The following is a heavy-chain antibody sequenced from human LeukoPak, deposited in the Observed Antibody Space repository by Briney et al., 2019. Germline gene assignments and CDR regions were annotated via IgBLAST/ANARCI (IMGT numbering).Heavy chain of an antibody. D-gene: IGHD3-10*01. V-gene: IGHV1-2*02. J-gene: IGHJ4*02. CDR2: INTNSGGK. CDR1: GYTFTGYY. Sequence: ASVKVSCKASGYTFTGYYMHGVRQALGQGLECMGGINTNSGGKNYAQKFQGRVTMTRDTSISTAYMELSRLRSDETAVHYCARAGEYYGSGSYPATEFDYWGQGTLVTVSS. CDR3: ARAGEYYGSGSYPATEFDY.